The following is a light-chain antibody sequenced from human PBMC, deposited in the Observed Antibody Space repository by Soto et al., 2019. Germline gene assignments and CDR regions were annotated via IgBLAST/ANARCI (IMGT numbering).Light chain of an antibody. CDR1: QSIRSN. Sequence: EMEMKQSPARLSVSPGERATLSCRASQSIRSNLAWYRHKPGQAPSLLIYAASTRATGIPDRFSGSGSGTDFTHTISRREPEDSAVYYCQQRYNGPPITFGQGTRLEIK. CDR3: QQRYNGPPIT. J-gene: IGKJ5*01. CDR2: AAS. V-gene: IGKV3-15*01.